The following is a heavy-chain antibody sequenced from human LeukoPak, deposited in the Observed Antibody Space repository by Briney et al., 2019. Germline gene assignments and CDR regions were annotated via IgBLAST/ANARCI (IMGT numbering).Heavy chain of an antibody. D-gene: IGHD6-6*01. J-gene: IGHJ6*03. CDR1: GGSISSYY. V-gene: IGHV4-4*07. CDR3: ASTAARQGNYYYYYMDV. CDR2: IYTSGST. Sequence: SETLSLTCTVSGGSISSYYWSWIRQPAGKGLEWIGRIYTSGSTNYNPSLKSRVTMSVDTSKNQFSLKLSSVTAADTAVYYCASTAARQGNYYYYYMDVWGKGPRSPSP.